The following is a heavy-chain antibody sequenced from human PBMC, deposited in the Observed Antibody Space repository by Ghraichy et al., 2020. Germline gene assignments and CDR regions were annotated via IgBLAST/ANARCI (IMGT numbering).Heavy chain of an antibody. D-gene: IGHD2-8*01. Sequence: ASVKVSCKASGYTFTSYDINWVRQATGQGLEWMGWMNPNSGNTGYAQKFQGRVTMTRNTSISTAYMELSSLRSEDTAVYYCARGLVPVIMVYAYPDFDPWGQGTLVTVSS. V-gene: IGHV1-8*01. CDR1: GYTFTSYD. CDR2: MNPNSGNT. J-gene: IGHJ5*02. CDR3: ARGLVPVIMVYAYPDFDP.